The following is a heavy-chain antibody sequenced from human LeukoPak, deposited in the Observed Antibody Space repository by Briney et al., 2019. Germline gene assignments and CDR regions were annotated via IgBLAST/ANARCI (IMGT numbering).Heavy chain of an antibody. Sequence: GGSLRLSCAASGFAFSSQDMGWVRQAPGKGLEWVSAISDSGARTYYADSVKGRFTISRDNSKNMLFLQMNSLRAEDTAVYYCAKVESIAARGYYFDYWGQGTLVTVSS. J-gene: IGHJ4*02. CDR3: AKVESIAARGYYFDY. D-gene: IGHD6-6*01. CDR2: ISDSGART. CDR1: GFAFSSQD. V-gene: IGHV3-23*01.